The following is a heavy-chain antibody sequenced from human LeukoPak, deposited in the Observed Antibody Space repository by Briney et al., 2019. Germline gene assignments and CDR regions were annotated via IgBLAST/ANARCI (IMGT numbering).Heavy chain of an antibody. CDR1: GFTFRSSW. CDR2: INSDGTLT. D-gene: IGHD1-14*01. CDR3: ARNIGTD. V-gene: IGHV3-74*01. J-gene: IGHJ4*02. Sequence: GGSLRLSCAASGFTFRSSWMHWVRQLPGKGLVWVSRINSDGTLTTNADSVKGRFTISRDNAKNMLHLQMNSLRADDTAVYYCARNIGTDGGQGTLVTVSS.